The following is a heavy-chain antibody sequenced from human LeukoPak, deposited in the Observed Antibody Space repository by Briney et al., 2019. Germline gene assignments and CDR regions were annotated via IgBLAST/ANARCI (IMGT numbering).Heavy chain of an antibody. J-gene: IGHJ4*02. D-gene: IGHD6-13*01. CDR2: IYYSGST. V-gene: IGHV4-59*08. Sequence: PSGTLSLACTVSGGSISSYYWSWIRQPPGKGLEWIGYIYYSGSTNYNPSLKSRVTISVDTSKNQFSLKLSSVTAADTAVYYCARKRYSSSWYYFDYWGQGTLVTVSS. CDR3: ARKRYSSSWYYFDY. CDR1: GGSISSYY.